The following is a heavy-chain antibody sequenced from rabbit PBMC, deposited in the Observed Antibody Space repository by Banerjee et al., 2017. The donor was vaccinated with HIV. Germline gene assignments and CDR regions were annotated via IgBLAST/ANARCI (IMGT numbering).Heavy chain of an antibody. CDR1: GGSFSLSSY. CDR3: ARDTASSFSSYGMDL. J-gene: IGHJ6*01. V-gene: IGHV1S40*01. D-gene: IGHD8-1*01. Sequence: QSLEESWGDLVMPGASLTLPCTASGGSFSLSSYMCWVRQAPGKGLEWIACIDGGSSGFAYFATWAKGRFTISKTSSTTVTLQMTRLAAADTATYFCARDTASSFSSYGMDLWGPGTLVTVS. CDR2: IDGGSSGFA.